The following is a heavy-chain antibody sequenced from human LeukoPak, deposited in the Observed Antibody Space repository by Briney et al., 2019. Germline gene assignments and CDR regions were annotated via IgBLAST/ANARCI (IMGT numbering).Heavy chain of an antibody. CDR2: ISSSGTYI. Sequence: GGSLRLSCAASAFTFSSYNMNWVRQAPGKGLEWVSSISSSGTYIYYADSVKGRFTISRDLSKNTLFLQMNSLRPEDTAVYYCSRDRGVFGVAYSLDYWGQGTLVTVSS. CDR3: SRDRGVFGVAYSLDY. CDR1: AFTFSSYN. V-gene: IGHV3-21*01. J-gene: IGHJ4*02. D-gene: IGHD3-3*01.